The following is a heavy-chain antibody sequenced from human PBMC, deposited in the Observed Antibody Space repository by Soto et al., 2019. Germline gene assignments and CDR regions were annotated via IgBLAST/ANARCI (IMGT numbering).Heavy chain of an antibody. Sequence: WLTMRLTWTVSGGYVSSGGCFWSLVRKRPGEGLEWIGYIHNSGNTFYNSSLKSRVTISVDTSKNQFSLKLRSVTAADTAVYYCARDLSRPGTDDRSGYYDRWGLGTLVTVSS. J-gene: IGHJ5*02. V-gene: IGHV4-31*02. D-gene: IGHD3-22*01. CDR2: IHNSGNT. CDR3: ARDLSRPGTDDRSGYYDR. CDR1: GGYVSSGGCF.